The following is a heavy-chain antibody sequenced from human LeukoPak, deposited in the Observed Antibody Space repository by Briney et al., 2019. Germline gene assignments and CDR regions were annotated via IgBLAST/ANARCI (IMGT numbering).Heavy chain of an antibody. Sequence: PSETLSLTCAVSGGSISSSNWWSWVRQPPGKGLEWIGEIYHSGSTNYNPSLKSRVTISVDKSKNQFSLKLSSVTAADTAVYYCARGVGSGSYYDWDFHLWGRGTLVTVSS. D-gene: IGHD1-26*01. CDR1: GGSISSSNW. CDR2: IYHSGST. V-gene: IGHV4-4*02. CDR3: ARGVGSGSYYDWDFHL. J-gene: IGHJ2*01.